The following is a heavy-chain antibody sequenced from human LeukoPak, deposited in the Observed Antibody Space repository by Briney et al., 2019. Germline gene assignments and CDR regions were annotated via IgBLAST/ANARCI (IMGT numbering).Heavy chain of an antibody. CDR2: ISSSGSTI. CDR1: GFTFNNYG. V-gene: IGHV3-48*04. J-gene: IGHJ6*03. CDR3: ARKAGHDYGDSRRAYYYYYYMDV. D-gene: IGHD4-17*01. Sequence: GGSLRLSCAASGFTFNNYGMIWVRQAPGKGLEWVSYISSSGSTIYYADSVVGRFTISRDNAKNSLYLQMNSLRAEDAAVYYCARKAGHDYGDSRRAYYYYYYMDVWGKGTTVTVSS.